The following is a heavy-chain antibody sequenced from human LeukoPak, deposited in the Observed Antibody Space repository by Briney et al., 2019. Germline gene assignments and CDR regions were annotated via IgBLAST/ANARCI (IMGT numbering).Heavy chain of an antibody. V-gene: IGHV3-30*18. CDR2: ISYDGSNK. J-gene: IGHJ4*02. CDR3: AKDRGVAYFDY. Sequence: GGSLRLSCAASGLTFSSYGMHWVRQAPGKGLEWVAVISYDGSNKYYADSVKGRFTISRDNSKNTLYLQMNSLRAEDTAVYYCAKDRGVAYFDYWGQGTLVTVSS. CDR1: GLTFSSYG.